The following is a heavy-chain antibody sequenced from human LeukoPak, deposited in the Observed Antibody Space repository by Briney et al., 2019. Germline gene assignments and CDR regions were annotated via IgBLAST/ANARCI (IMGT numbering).Heavy chain of an antibody. Sequence: GASVKVSCKASGYTFTSYDINWVRQATGQGLEWMGWMNPNSGNTGYAQKFQGRVTMTRNTSISTAYMELSSLRSEDTAVYYCARGRLRLGELSFWLMRSYYMDVWGKGTTVTISS. CDR1: GYTFTSYD. J-gene: IGHJ6*03. D-gene: IGHD3-16*02. CDR2: MNPNSGNT. V-gene: IGHV1-8*01. CDR3: ARGRLRLGELSFWLMRSYYMDV.